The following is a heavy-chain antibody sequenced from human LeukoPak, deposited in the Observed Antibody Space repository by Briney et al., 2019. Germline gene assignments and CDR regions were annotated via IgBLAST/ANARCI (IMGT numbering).Heavy chain of an antibody. CDR2: ISSSSSYI. CDR1: GFTFSSYS. D-gene: IGHD3-22*01. J-gene: IGHJ4*02. CDR3: ARVGYDSSGYLDY. V-gene: IGHV3-21*01. Sequence: GGSLRLSCAASGFTFSSYSMNWVRQAPGKGLEWVSSISSSSSYIYYADSVKGRFTISRDNAKNSLYLQMNSLRAEAKAVYYCARVGYDSSGYLDYWGQGTLVTVSS.